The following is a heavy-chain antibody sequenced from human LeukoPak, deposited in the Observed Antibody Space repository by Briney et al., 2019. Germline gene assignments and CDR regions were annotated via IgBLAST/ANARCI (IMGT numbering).Heavy chain of an antibody. Sequence: ASVKLSCKASGYTFTGYYMHWVRQAPGQGLEWIGWINPNSGGTNYAQKFQGRVTMTRDTSISTAYMELRRLRSDGTAVYYCARGDYCSGGSCYLALYSWGEGTLVTVSS. CDR3: ARGDYCSGGSCYLALYS. D-gene: IGHD2-15*01. CDR1: GYTFTGYY. V-gene: IGHV1-2*02. J-gene: IGHJ4*02. CDR2: INPNSGGT.